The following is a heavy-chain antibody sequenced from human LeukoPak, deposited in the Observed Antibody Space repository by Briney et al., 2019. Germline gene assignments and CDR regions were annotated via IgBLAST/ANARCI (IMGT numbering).Heavy chain of an antibody. V-gene: IGHV3-7*01. CDR3: ARPRGCGSTRCNNFDY. CDR2: MKEDGSEI. CDR1: EFSVGSNY. J-gene: IGHJ4*02. Sequence: GGSLRLSCAASEFSVGSNYMTWVRQAPGKGLEWVAKMKEDGSEIFYVDSVKGRFTISRDNAKNSLYLQMNSLRAEDTAVYYCARPRGCGSTRCNNFDYWGQGTLVTVSS. D-gene: IGHD2-2*01.